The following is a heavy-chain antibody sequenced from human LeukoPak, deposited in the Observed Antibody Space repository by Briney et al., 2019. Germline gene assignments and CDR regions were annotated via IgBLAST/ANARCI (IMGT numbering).Heavy chain of an antibody. V-gene: IGHV4-59*01. CDR2: IYYSGST. CDR1: GGSISSYY. D-gene: IGHD5-24*01. J-gene: IGHJ3*02. Sequence: SETLSLTCTVSGGSISSYYWSWIRQPPGKGLEWIGYIYYSGSTNYNPSLKSRVTISVDTSKNQFSLKLSSVTAADTAVYYCAGRDGYNYRSAFDIWGQGTMVTVSS. CDR3: AGRDGYNYRSAFDI.